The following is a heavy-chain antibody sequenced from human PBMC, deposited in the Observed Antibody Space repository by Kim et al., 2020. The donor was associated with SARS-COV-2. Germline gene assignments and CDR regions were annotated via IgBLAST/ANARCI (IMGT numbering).Heavy chain of an antibody. V-gene: IGHV3-30*18. CDR2: ITYDGTER. J-gene: IGHJ4*02. CDR3: SKYLFPAFDNWRATWGDY. D-gene: IGHD1-1*01. CDR1: GLTFSSFG. Sequence: GGSLTLSCAASGLTFSSFGVLWVRQAPGKGLETVALITYDGTERSYTDSVKGRFTISRDNSKNTVDLQMNSLRDEDTAVYYCSKYLFPAFDNWRATWGDYWGQGTLVSVSS.